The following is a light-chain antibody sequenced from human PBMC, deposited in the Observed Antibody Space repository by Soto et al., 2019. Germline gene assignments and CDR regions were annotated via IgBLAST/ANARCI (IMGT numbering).Light chain of an antibody. J-gene: IGLJ2*01. CDR1: SGDVGAYNF. Sequence: QSALTQPASVSGSPGQSITISCAGTSGDVGAYNFVTRFQQHPGKVPKLIIYDVTDRPSGVSDRFSGSKSGNTASLTISGLLAEDEADYYCGSYTTINTMIFGGGTKLTVL. V-gene: IGLV2-14*01. CDR3: GSYTTINTMI. CDR2: DVT.